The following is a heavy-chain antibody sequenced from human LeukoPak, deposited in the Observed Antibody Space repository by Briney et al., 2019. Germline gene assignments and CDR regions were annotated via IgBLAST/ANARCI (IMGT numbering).Heavy chain of an antibody. CDR1: GGTFSSYA. Sequence: ASVKVSCKASGGTFSSYAISWVRQAPGQGLEWMGGIIPIFGTANYAQKFQGRVTITADESTSTAYMELSSLRSEDTAVYYCARGATAGTTYYFDYWGQGTLVTVSS. CDR2: IIPIFGTA. CDR3: ARGATAGTTYYFDY. V-gene: IGHV1-69*13. D-gene: IGHD4-17*01. J-gene: IGHJ4*02.